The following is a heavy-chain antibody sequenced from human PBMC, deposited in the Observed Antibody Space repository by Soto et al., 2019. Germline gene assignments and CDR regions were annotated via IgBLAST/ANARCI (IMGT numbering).Heavy chain of an antibody. CDR1: GFTFSSYA. CDR2: ISGSGGST. D-gene: IGHD3-10*01. CDR3: AGCFSMVRGVIITFDY. J-gene: IGHJ4*02. Sequence: GGSLRLSCAASGFTFSSYAMSWVRQAPGKGLEWVSAISGSGGSTYYADSVKGRFTISRDNSKNTLYLQMNSLRAEDTAVYYCAGCFSMVRGVIITFDYWGQGTLVTVSA. V-gene: IGHV3-23*01.